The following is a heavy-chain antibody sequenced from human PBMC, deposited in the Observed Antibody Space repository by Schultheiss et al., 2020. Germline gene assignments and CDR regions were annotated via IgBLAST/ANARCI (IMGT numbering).Heavy chain of an antibody. CDR2: INHSGST. J-gene: IGHJ6*02. CDR3: ARDQNYYYGMDV. V-gene: IGHV4-34*01. Sequence: SETLSLTCAVSGYSIGSGDYWSWIRQPSGKGLEWIGEINHSGSTNYNPSLKSRVTISVDTSKNQFSLKLSSVTAADTAVYYCARDQNYYYGMDVWGQGTRVTGSS. CDR1: GYSIGSGDY.